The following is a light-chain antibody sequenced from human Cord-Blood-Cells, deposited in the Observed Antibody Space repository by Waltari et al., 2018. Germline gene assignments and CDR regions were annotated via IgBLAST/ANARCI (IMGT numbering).Light chain of an antibody. J-gene: IGKJ2*01. CDR2: KAS. CDR3: QQYNSYRYT. V-gene: IGKV1-5*03. CDR1: QSISSW. Sequence: DIQMTQSPSTLSASVGDRVTITCRASQSISSWLAWYQQKPGKASKLLIYKASSLESGVPSRFSGSGSGTEFTLTISSLQPEDFATYYCQQYNSYRYTFGQGTKLEIK.